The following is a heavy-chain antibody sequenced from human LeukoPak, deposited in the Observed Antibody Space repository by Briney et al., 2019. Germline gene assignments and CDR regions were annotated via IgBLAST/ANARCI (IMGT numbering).Heavy chain of an antibody. CDR3: AKDLFGDYVWGTYRAIDT. V-gene: IGHV3-30*02. CDR2: TRDDGSNK. CDR1: GFSISRYG. Sequence: GGSLRVSCAGSGFSISRYGMHWVRQPPGKGLEWVAFTRDDGSNKYFADSVKGRFTISRDNSKNTLYLQMQSLRLEDSAIYYCAKDLFGDYVWGTYRAIDTWGQGTLVTVSS. D-gene: IGHD3-16*02. J-gene: IGHJ4*02.